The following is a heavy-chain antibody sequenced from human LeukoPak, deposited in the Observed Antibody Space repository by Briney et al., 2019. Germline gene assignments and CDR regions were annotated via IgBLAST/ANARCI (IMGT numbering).Heavy chain of an antibody. Sequence: PGGSLRLSCAASGFTFSSYGMHWVRQAPGKGLEWVAVISYDGGNKYYADSVKGRFTISRDNSKNTLYLQMNSLRAEDTAVYYCAKDGVSGSYFDYWGQGTLVTVSS. J-gene: IGHJ4*02. CDR2: ISYDGGNK. CDR1: GFTFSSYG. D-gene: IGHD3-10*01. V-gene: IGHV3-30*18. CDR3: AKDGVSGSYFDY.